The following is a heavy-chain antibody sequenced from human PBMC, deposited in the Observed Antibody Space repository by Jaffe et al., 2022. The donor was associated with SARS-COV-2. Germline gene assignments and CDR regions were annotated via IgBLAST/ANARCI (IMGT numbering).Heavy chain of an antibody. CDR1: GVTFSSYA. CDR3: ASGSYFDY. J-gene: IGHJ4*02. Sequence: QVQLVESGGGVVQPGRSLRLSCAASGVTFSSYAMQWVRQAPGKGLEWVAVMSYDGGNKYYADSVKGRFTISRDNSKNMLFLQMNGLKAEDTAVYYCASGSYFDYWGQGTLVTVSS. V-gene: IGHV3-30-3*01. D-gene: IGHD1-26*01. CDR2: MSYDGGNK.